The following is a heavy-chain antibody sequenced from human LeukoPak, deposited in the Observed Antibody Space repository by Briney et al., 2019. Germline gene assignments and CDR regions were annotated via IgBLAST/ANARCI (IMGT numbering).Heavy chain of an antibody. Sequence: SETLSLTFTVSGGFISSYYWSWIRQPAGKGLDWIGRIYTSESTNYNPSLNSRGTMSVDKSKNQFSMKLSSVTAADTAVYYCARGGYSNYPPLYYYYYYMDVWGKGTTVTVSS. J-gene: IGHJ6*03. CDR1: GGFISSYY. V-gene: IGHV4-4*07. D-gene: IGHD4-11*01. CDR3: ARGGYSNYPPLYYYYYYMDV. CDR2: IYTSEST.